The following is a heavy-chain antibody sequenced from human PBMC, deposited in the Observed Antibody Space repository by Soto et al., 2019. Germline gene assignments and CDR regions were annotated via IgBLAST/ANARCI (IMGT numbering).Heavy chain of an antibody. CDR3: ARAVVPAAIWGVDY. CDR2: INPNSGGT. CDR1: GYTFTGYY. J-gene: IGHJ4*02. V-gene: IGHV1-2*02. Sequence: ASVKVCCKASGYTFTGYYMHWVRQAPGQGLEWMGWINPNSGGTNYAQKFQGRVTMTRDTSISTAYMELSRLRSDDTAVYYCARAVVPAAIWGVDYSGQATLVTVST. D-gene: IGHD2-2*02.